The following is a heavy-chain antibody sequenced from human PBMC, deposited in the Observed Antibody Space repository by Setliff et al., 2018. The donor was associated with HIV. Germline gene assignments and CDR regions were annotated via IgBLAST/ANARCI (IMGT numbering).Heavy chain of an antibody. CDR2: IYSSGRT. J-gene: IGHJ6*03. CDR3: ARVYSSGYYCARGVPVGSFSSFRYMDV. D-gene: IGHD3-22*01. CDR1: NVSINSYY. Sequence: PSETLSLTCTVSNVSINSYYWSWIRQPAGRALEWIGRIYSSGRTNYNPSLKSRVTISVDTSKNQFSLKLSSVTAADTAVYYCARVYSSGYYCARGVPVGSFSSFRYMDVWVKGATVTVSS. V-gene: IGHV4-4*07.